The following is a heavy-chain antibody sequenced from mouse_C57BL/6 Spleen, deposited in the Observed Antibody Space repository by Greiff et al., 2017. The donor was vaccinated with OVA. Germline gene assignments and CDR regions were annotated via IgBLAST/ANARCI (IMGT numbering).Heavy chain of an antibody. D-gene: IGHD1-1*01. V-gene: IGHV1-66*01. J-gene: IGHJ3*01. CDR1: GYSFTSYY. Sequence: VQLKQSGPELVKPGASVKISCKASGYSFTSYYIHWVKQRPGQGLEWIGWIYPGSGNTKYNEKFKGKATLTADTSSSTAYMQLSSLTSEDSAVYYCARSGGSTWFAYWGQGTLVTVSA. CDR2: IYPGSGNT. CDR3: ARSGGSTWFAY.